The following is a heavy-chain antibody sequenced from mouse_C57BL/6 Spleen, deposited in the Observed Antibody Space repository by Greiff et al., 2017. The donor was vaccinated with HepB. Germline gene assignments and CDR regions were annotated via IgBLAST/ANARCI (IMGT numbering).Heavy chain of an antibody. CDR2: IWTGGGT. V-gene: IGHV2-9-1*01. CDR3: ARNHDYDAAWFDY. Sequence: VQLVESGPGLVAPSQSLSITCTVSGFSFTSYAISWVRQPPGKGLEWLGVIWTGGGTNYNSALKSRLSISKDNSKSQVFLKMNSLQTDDTARYYCARNHDYDAAWFDYWGQGTTLTVSS. D-gene: IGHD2-4*01. CDR1: GFSFTSYA. J-gene: IGHJ2*01.